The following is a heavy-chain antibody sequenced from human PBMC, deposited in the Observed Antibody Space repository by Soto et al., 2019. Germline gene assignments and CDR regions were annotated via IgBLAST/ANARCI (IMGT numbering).Heavy chain of an antibody. Sequence: VASVKVSCKASGGTFSSYAISWVRQAPGQGLEWMGGIIPIFGTANYAQKFQGRVTITADESTSTAYMELSSLRSEDTAVYYCARTYYYGSGSYWSRPGDWGQGTLVTVSS. D-gene: IGHD3-10*01. CDR3: ARTYYYGSGSYWSRPGD. J-gene: IGHJ4*02. CDR1: GGTFSSYA. V-gene: IGHV1-69*13. CDR2: IIPIFGTA.